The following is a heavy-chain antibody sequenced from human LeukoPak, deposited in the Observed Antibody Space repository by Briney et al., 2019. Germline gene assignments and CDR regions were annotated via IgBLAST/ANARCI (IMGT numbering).Heavy chain of an antibody. D-gene: IGHD5-12*01. CDR2: INPNSGGT. CDR3: ARAYSGYDWVLGH. Sequence: ASVKVSCKASRYTFTGYYMHGVRQAPGQGLEWMGWINPNSGGTNYAQKFQGRVTMTRDTSITTAYMELSRLTSDDTAVYYCARAYSGYDWVLGHWSQGSLVSVSS. CDR1: RYTFTGYY. J-gene: IGHJ4*02. V-gene: IGHV1-2*02.